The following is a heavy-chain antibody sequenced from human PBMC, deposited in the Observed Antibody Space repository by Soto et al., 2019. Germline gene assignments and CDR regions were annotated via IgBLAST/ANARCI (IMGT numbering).Heavy chain of an antibody. CDR2: MNPNSGNT. D-gene: IGHD3-3*01. Sequence: QVQLVQSGAEVKKPGASVKVSCKASGYTFTSYDINWVRQATGQGLEWMGWMNPNSGNTGYAQKFQGRVTMTRNTSIITAYMELSRLRSEETAVYYCARGVGDVWSGYYPVDYWGQGTLVTVSS. J-gene: IGHJ4*02. CDR1: GYTFTSYD. V-gene: IGHV1-8*01. CDR3: ARGVGDVWSGYYPVDY.